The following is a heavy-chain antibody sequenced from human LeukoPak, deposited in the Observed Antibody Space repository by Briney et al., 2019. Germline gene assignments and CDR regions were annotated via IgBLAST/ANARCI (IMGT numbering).Heavy chain of an antibody. D-gene: IGHD3-22*01. Sequence: SETLSLTCTVSGGSISSSSYYWGWIRQPPGKGLEWIGSIYYSGSTYYNPSLKSRVTISVDTSKNQFSLKLSSVTAADTAVYYCARDMRYDSSGYYDEDGRYAFDIWGQGTMVTVSS. CDR2: IYYSGST. CDR3: ARDMRYDSSGYYDEDGRYAFDI. CDR1: GGSISSSSYY. J-gene: IGHJ3*02. V-gene: IGHV4-39*07.